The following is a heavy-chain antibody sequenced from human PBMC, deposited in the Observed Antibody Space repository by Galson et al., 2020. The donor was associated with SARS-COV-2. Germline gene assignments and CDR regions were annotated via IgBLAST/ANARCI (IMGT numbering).Heavy chain of an antibody. CDR2: VSGSGSTT. V-gene: IGHV3-23*01. D-gene: IGHD3-22*01. CDR1: GFTFNNYA. J-gene: IGHJ4*02. CDR3: AKRHRDSSGFDY. Sequence: GGSLRLSCAASGFTFNNYAMNWPRQAPGKWLEWVSGVSGSGSTTYYAGSVKGRFTISRDNSQNTLYLQMNSLRAEDTAIYYCAKRHRDSSGFDYWGQGARVTVSS.